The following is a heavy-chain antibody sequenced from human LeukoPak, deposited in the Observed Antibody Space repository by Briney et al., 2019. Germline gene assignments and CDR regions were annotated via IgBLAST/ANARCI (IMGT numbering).Heavy chain of an antibody. V-gene: IGHV1-46*01. D-gene: IGHD3-9*01. Sequence: ASVKVSCKASGYTFTSYYIHWVRQAPGQGLEWVGIINPSGGTTRYAQKFQDRVTMTRDTSISTDYMELSRLRSDDTAVYYCARSPDILTGENFDYWGQGTLVTVSS. J-gene: IGHJ4*02. CDR2: INPSGGTT. CDR3: ARSPDILTGENFDY. CDR1: GYTFTSYY.